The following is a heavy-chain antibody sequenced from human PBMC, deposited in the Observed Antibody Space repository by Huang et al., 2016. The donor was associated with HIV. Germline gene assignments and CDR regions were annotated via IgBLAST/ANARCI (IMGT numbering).Heavy chain of an antibody. CDR2: IYPPDSET. Sequence: EVLLVQSGAELKEPGGSLKSSCKASGYGFSSYWIGWVRQKTGKGLEWIGIIYPPDSETKYSPSFGGQVTISADKSTRTAYLQWESLKAPDTAIYFCARQVDGFRSHFDFWGQGTLVSVSS. CDR1: GYGFSSYW. J-gene: IGHJ4*02. V-gene: IGHV5-51*01. CDR3: ARQVDGFRSHFDF. D-gene: IGHD5-18*01.